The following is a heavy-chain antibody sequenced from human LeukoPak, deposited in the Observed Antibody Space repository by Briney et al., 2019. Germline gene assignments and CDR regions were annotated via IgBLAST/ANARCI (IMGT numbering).Heavy chain of an antibody. D-gene: IGHD3-10*01. CDR2: ISAYNGNT. Sequence: ASVKVSCKASGYTFTNYGLSWVRQAPGQGLEWMGWISAYNGNTNYAQKLLGRVTMTTDTSTSTAYMELRSLRSDDTAVYYCARDRSSYYFDYWGQGTLVTVSS. CDR3: ARDRSSYYFDY. J-gene: IGHJ4*02. CDR1: GYTFTNYG. V-gene: IGHV1-18*01.